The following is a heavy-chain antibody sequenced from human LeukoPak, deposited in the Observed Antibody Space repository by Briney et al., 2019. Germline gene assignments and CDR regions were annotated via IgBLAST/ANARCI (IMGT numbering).Heavy chain of an antibody. CDR1: GFSFSTYS. V-gene: IGHV3-48*01. D-gene: IGHD7-27*01. J-gene: IGHJ4*02. CDR3: GTGDPRFDY. Sequence: PGGSLRLSCAASGFSFSTYSMNWVRQAPAKGLQWVSYISSGSSAIYYTDSVKGRFTINRDDAKNSVYLQMNSLRTEDTAVYYCGTGDPRFDYWGQGILVTVSS. CDR2: ISSGSSAI.